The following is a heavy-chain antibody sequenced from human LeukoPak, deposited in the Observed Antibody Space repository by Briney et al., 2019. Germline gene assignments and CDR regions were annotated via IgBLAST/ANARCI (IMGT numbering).Heavy chain of an antibody. Sequence: SETLSLTCTVSGGSISSYYWSWIRQPAGKGLEWIGRIYTSGSTNYNPSLKSRVTMSVDTSKNQFSLKLSSVTAADTAVYYCARDFLWFGELLVYYMDVWGKGTTVTVSS. CDR2: IYTSGST. D-gene: IGHD3-10*01. J-gene: IGHJ6*03. CDR1: GGSISSYY. CDR3: ARDFLWFGELLVYYMDV. V-gene: IGHV4-4*07.